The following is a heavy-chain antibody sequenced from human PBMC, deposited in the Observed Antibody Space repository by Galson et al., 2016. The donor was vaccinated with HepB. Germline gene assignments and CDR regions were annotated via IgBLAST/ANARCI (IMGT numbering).Heavy chain of an antibody. CDR2: IWADGGNK. D-gene: IGHD1-26*01. Sequence: SLRLSCAASGFVLSSYDFHWVRQAPGKGLECVAVIWADGGNKYYVDSVKGRFTISRDNSKNTVYLQMNSLRADDTAVYYCARDMYTGSYIIDYWGQGTLVTVSS. V-gene: IGHV3-33*08. CDR1: GFVLSSYD. J-gene: IGHJ4*02. CDR3: ARDMYTGSYIIDY.